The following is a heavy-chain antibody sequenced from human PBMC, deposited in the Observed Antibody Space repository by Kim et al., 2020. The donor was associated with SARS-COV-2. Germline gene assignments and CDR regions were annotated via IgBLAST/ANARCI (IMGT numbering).Heavy chain of an antibody. Sequence: GGSLRLSCAASGFTFSDHYMDWVRQAPGKGLEWVGRTRNKANSYTTEYAASVKCRFTISRDDSKNSLYLQMNSLKTEDTAGYYCARHGSGSYGRFYYGMDVWGQGTTVTVSS. CDR2: TRNKANSYTT. CDR3: ARHGSGSYGRFYYGMDV. V-gene: IGHV3-72*01. D-gene: IGHD3-10*01. CDR1: GFTFSDHY. J-gene: IGHJ6*02.